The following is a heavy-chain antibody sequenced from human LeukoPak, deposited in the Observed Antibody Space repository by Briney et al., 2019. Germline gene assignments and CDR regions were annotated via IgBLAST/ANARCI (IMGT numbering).Heavy chain of an antibody. CDR2: IYTSGST. J-gene: IGHJ4*02. Sequence: PSETLSLTCTVSGGSISNYYWSWIRQPAGKALEWIGRIYTSGSTNYNPSLKSRVTISVDKSKNQFSLKLSSVTAADTAVYYCARAGPVYDSGWFIDYWGQGTLVTVSS. V-gene: IGHV4-4*07. CDR3: ARAGPVYDSGWFIDY. D-gene: IGHD6-19*01. CDR1: GGSISNYY.